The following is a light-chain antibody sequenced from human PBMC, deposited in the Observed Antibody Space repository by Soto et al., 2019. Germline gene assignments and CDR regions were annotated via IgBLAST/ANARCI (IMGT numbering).Light chain of an antibody. Sequence: DIVMTQSPLSLSVTPGQPASISCKSSQSLLHSNGKTCLYWYLQKPGQPPRLLIYEAFNRFPGVPDRFSGSGSGRDFTLKISRVEAEDVGVYYCMQTKQLPPLTFGGGTKVEIQ. J-gene: IGKJ4*01. CDR3: MQTKQLPPLT. V-gene: IGKV2D-29*01. CDR1: QSLLHSNGKTC. CDR2: EAF.